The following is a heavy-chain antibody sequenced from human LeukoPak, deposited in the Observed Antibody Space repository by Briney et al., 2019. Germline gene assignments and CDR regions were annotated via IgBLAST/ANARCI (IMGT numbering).Heavy chain of an antibody. Sequence: PGGSLRLSCAASGFTFSSYDMHWVRQATGKGLEWVSAIGTAGDTYYPGSVKGRFTISRENAKNSLYLQMNSLRAGDTAVYYCAREGKQLVLGKPGYYYYGMDVWGQGTTVTVSS. CDR1: GFTFSSYD. CDR2: IGTAGDT. CDR3: AREGKQLVLGKPGYYYYGMDV. D-gene: IGHD6-13*01. J-gene: IGHJ6*02. V-gene: IGHV3-13*01.